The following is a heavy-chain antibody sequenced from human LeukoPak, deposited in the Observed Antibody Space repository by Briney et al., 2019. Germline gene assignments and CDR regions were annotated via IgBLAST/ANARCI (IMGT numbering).Heavy chain of an antibody. CDR3: ARDVVPRYFDY. Sequence: SETLSLTCAVYGGSFSGYYWSWIRQPPGKGLEWIGYIYYSGSTYYNPSLKSRVTISVDTSKNQFSLKLSSVTAADTAVYYCARDVVPRYFDYWGQGTLVTVSS. CDR2: IYYSGST. CDR1: GGSFSGYY. V-gene: IGHV4-34*09. J-gene: IGHJ4*02. D-gene: IGHD2-21*01.